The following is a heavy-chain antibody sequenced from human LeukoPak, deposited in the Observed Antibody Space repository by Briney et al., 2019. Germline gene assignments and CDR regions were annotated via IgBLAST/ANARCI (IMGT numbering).Heavy chain of an antibody. V-gene: IGHV4-34*01. CDR2: INHSGST. Sequence: SETLSLTCAVYGGSFSGYYWSWVRQPPGKGLEWIGEINHSGSTNYNPSLKSRVTISVDTSKNQFSLKLKSVTAADTAVYYCARLGGDYGDYGHYWGQGTPVTVSS. CDR3: ARLGGDYGDYGHY. J-gene: IGHJ4*02. CDR1: GGSFSGYY. D-gene: IGHD4-17*01.